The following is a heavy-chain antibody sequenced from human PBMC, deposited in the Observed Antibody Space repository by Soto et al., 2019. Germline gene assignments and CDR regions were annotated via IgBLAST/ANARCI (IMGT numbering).Heavy chain of an antibody. CDR3: ARVVPGAEAWFGP. V-gene: IGHV1-18*01. Sequence: QVRLVQPGGAVKRPGASVKVSCKTSGYTFSNYGVTWVRQSPGPPCDGLGRLSVYSDGTNDEQKIQGRVSMTRDTSTTTAYMELRSLRSDDTAVYYCARVVPGAEAWFGPWGQGTLVTVSS. J-gene: IGHJ5*02. D-gene: IGHD2-2*01. CDR2: LSVYSDGT. CDR1: GYTFSNYG.